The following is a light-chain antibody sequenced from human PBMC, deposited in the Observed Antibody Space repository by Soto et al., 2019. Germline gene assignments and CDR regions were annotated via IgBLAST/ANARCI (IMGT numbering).Light chain of an antibody. CDR1: QSVSSNY. J-gene: IGKJ1*01. CDR3: QQSVSSPWT. CDR2: GAS. Sequence: EIVLTQSPGTLSLSAGDRATLSCRASQSVSSNYLAWYQQKPGQTPRLLIYGASSRATGIPDRFSGSGSGTDFTLTISRQEPEDFAVYYCQQSVSSPWTFGQGTKVEIK. V-gene: IGKV3-20*01.